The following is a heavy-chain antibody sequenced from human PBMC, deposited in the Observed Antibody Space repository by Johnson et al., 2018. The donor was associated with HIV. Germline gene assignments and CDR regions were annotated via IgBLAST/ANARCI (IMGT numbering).Heavy chain of an antibody. CDR1: GFTFSSYA. CDR3: AKGLAGAFDI. D-gene: IGHD6-19*01. CDR2: ISGSGGST. V-gene: IGHV3-23*04. Sequence: VRLVESGGGLMQPGGSLRLSCAASGFTFSSYAMSWVRQAPGKGLEWVSAISGSGGSTYYADSVKGRFTISRDNSRNTLYLQMNSLRAEDTAVYRCAKGLAGAFDIWGQGTMVTVSS. J-gene: IGHJ3*02.